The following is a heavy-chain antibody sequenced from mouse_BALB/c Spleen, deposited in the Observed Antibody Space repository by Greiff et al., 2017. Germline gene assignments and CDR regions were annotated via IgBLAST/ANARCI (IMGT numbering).Heavy chain of an antibody. CDR1: GFNIKDYY. J-gene: IGHJ3*01. CDR3: NAGPWFAY. V-gene: IGHV14-4*02. CDR2: IAPENGDT. Sequence: EVQLQESGAELVRSGASVKLSCTASGFNIKDYYLHWVKQRPEQGLEWIGWIAPENGDTEYAPKFQGKATMTADTSSNTAYLQLRSLTSEDTAVYYCNAGPWFAYWGQGTLVTVSA.